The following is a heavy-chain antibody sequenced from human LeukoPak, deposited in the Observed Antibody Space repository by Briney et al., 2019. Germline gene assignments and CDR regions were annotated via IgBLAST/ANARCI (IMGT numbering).Heavy chain of an antibody. CDR1: GGSISSSSYY. V-gene: IGHV4-39*01. CDR3: ARGDGYARG. CDR2: IYYSGST. Sequence: PSETLSLTCTVSGGSISSSSYYWGWIRQPPGKGLEWIGSIYYSGSTYYNPSLKSRVTISVDTSKNQFPLKLSSVTAADTAVYYCARGDGYARGWGQGTLVTVSS. J-gene: IGHJ4*02. D-gene: IGHD5-24*01.